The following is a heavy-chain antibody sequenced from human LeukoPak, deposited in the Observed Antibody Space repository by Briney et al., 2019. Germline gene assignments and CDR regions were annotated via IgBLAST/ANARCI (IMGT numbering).Heavy chain of an antibody. Sequence: SETLSLTCTVSGGSISGNAWSWVRQTPEKGLEWIGYIYKSGSTKYNTSLKGRVTISPDTSKNQFSLKLQSVAAADTAVYYCARHLADCGGDCYILNYFYGMDVWGQGTAVTVSS. J-gene: IGHJ6*02. V-gene: IGHV4-59*08. CDR2: IYKSGST. CDR3: ARHLADCGGDCYILNYFYGMDV. D-gene: IGHD2-21*02. CDR1: GGSISGNA.